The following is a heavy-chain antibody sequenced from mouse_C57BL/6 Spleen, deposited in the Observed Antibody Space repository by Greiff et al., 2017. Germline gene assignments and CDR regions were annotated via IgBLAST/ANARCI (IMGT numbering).Heavy chain of an antibody. CDR2: INPSSGYT. D-gene: IGHD2-5*01. CDR3: ARVDSKDEGFDY. Sequence: QVQLKESGAELAKPGASVKLSCKASGYTFTSYWMHWVKQRPGQGLEWIGYINPSSGYTKYNQKFKDKATLTADKSSSTAYMQLSSLTYKDSEVYYWARVDSKDEGFDYWGQGTTLTVSS. V-gene: IGHV1-7*01. J-gene: IGHJ2*01. CDR1: GYTFTSYW.